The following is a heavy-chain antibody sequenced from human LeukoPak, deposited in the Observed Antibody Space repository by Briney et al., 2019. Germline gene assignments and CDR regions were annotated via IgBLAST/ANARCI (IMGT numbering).Heavy chain of an antibody. CDR1: GFTFSSYS. CDR3: ARSGSSGWYINC. CDR2: ISSSSSSYI. V-gene: IGHV3-21*01. J-gene: IGHJ4*02. Sequence: GGSLRLSCAASGFTFSSYSMNWVRQAPGKGLEWVSSISSSSSSYIYYADSVKGRFTISRDNAKNSLYLQMNSLRAEDTAVYYCARSGSSGWYINCWGQGTLVTVSS. D-gene: IGHD6-19*01.